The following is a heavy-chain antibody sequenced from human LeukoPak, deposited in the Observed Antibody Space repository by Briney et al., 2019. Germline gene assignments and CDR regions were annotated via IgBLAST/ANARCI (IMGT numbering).Heavy chain of an antibody. Sequence: PSETLSLTCTVSGGSFSSYYWSWIRQPPGKGLEGIGYIYYSGSTNYNPSLTSRVTISVDTSKNQFSLKLSSVTAADTAVYYCARTTWIQDAFDIWGQGTMVTVSS. J-gene: IGHJ3*02. CDR3: ARTTWIQDAFDI. CDR2: IYYSGST. V-gene: IGHV4-59*01. CDR1: GGSFSSYY. D-gene: IGHD5-18*01.